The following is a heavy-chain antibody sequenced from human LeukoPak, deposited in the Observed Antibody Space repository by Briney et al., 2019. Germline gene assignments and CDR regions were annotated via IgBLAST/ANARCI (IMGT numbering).Heavy chain of an antibody. J-gene: IGHJ4*02. D-gene: IGHD5-18*01. CDR1: GGSISSYY. CDR3: ARAGGLTAMDPYYFDY. Sequence: PSETLSLTCTVSGGSISSYYWSWIRQPPGKGLEWIGYIYYSGSTNYNPSLKSRVTISVDTSKNQFSLKLSSVTAADTAVYYCARAGGLTAMDPYYFDYWGQGTLVTVSS. V-gene: IGHV4-59*08. CDR2: IYYSGST.